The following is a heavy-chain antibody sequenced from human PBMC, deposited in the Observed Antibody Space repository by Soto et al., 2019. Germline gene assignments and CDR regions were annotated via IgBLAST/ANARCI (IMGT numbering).Heavy chain of an antibody. CDR3: ARVSSIAARRLFDA. CDR1: GYTFTIHD. V-gene: IGHV1-8*01. D-gene: IGHD6-6*01. CDR2: LNPHSGKT. J-gene: IGHJ4*01. Sequence: DSLQVSCTSSGYTFTIHDIHWVRQAPGQGLEWMAWLNPHSGKTAYAQKFQGRLTMTGNASTSTAYMELSSLRSEDTAMYYCARVSSIAARRLFDAWGQGSLVTVSS.